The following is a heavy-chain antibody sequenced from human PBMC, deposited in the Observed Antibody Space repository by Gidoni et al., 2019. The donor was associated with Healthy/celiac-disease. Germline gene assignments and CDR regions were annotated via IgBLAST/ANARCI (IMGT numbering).Heavy chain of an antibody. CDR3: AREGGYSSIYYFDY. CDR1: GYSISSGYY. V-gene: IGHV4-38-2*02. CDR2: IYHSGST. D-gene: IGHD5-18*01. J-gene: IGHJ4*02. Sequence: QVQLQESGPGLVKPSETLSLTCPVSGYSISSGYYWGWIRQPPGKGLEWIGSIYHSGSTYYNPSLKSRVTISVDTSKNQFSLKLSSVTAADTAVYYCAREGGYSSIYYFDYWGQGTLVTVSS.